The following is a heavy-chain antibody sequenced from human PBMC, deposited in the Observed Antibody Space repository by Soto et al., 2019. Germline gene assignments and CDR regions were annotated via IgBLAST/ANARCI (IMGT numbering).Heavy chain of an antibody. CDR2: SNAGNGNT. CDR1: GYTFTSYA. J-gene: IGHJ4*02. V-gene: IGHV1-3*01. CDR3: ARDLGGWPDY. D-gene: IGHD2-15*01. Sequence: QVQLVQSGAEVKKPGASVKVSCKASGYTFTSYAMHWVRQAPGQRLEWMGWSNAGNGNTKYSQKFQGRVTITRDTSASTAYMELSILRSEDTAVYYCARDLGGWPDYWGQGTLVTVSS.